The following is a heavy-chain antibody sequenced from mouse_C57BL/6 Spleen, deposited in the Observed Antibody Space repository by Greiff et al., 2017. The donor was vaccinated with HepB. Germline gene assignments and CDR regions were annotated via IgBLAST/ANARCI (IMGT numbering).Heavy chain of an antibody. D-gene: IGHD3-2*02. CDR3: AREATAQATDYFDY. CDR1: GYTFTSYW. CDR2: IDPSDSYT. V-gene: IGHV1-69*01. J-gene: IGHJ2*01. Sequence: QVQLQQPGAELVMPGASVKLSCKASGYTFTSYWMHWVKQRPGQGLEWIGEIDPSDSYTNYNQKFKGKSTLTVDKSSSTAYMQLSSLTSEDSAVYYCAREATAQATDYFDYWGQGTTLTVSS.